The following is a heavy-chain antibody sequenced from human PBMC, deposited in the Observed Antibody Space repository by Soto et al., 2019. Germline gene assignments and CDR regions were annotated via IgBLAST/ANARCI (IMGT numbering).Heavy chain of an antibody. CDR3: ASGTKVGH. CDR2: IYYSGST. Sequence: PSETLSLTCTVSGGSISSSSYYWGWIRQPPGKGLEWIGSIYYSGSTYYNPSLKSRVTISVDTSKNQVSLKLTSVTAADTAVYYCASGTKVGHWGQGTLVTVSS. V-gene: IGHV4-39*01. CDR1: GGSISSSSYY. D-gene: IGHD1-7*01. J-gene: IGHJ4*02.